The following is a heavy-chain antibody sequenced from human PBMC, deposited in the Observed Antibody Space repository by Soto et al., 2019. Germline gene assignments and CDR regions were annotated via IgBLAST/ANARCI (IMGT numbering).Heavy chain of an antibody. J-gene: IGHJ6*02. CDR3: ARRLSGPKEEYNAYYFYGLDV. CDR2: MDPSDSYT. Sequence: PWESLKISCQGSGYSFTSHWITWVRQTPGKGLEWMGRMDPSDSYTNYSPSFQGRVTISADRSISTAFLKWSSLEASDTAIYYCARRLSGPKEEYNAYYFYGLDVWGQGTTVTVSS. V-gene: IGHV5-10-1*01. D-gene: IGHD1-1*01. CDR1: GYSFTSHW.